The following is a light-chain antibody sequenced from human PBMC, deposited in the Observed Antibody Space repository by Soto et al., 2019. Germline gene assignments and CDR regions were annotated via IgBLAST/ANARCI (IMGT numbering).Light chain of an antibody. CDR1: QSLVHSDGNTY. CDR3: HHYGSSPAWT. Sequence: DIVMTQTPLSSPVTLGQPASISRRSSQSLVHSDGNTYLSWLQQRPGQPPRLLIYGAFTRATGIPDRFSGSGSGTDFTLTISRLEPEDFAVYYCHHYGSSPAWTFGQGTKVEI. CDR2: GAF. V-gene: IGKV2-24*01. J-gene: IGKJ1*01.